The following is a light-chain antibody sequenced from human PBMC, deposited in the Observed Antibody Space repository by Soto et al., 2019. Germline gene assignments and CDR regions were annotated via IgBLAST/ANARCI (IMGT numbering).Light chain of an antibody. CDR2: GVT. V-gene: IGLV2-14*01. J-gene: IGLJ2*01. Sequence: QSALTQPASVSGSPGQSMTISCTGTSSDVGTYNYVSWYQQHPGKAPKLIIYGVTNRPSGVSNRFSGSKSGNTASLTISGLQAEDEAGYYCSSYTSSAFVVFGGGTKLTVL. CDR3: SSYTSSAFVV. CDR1: SSDVGTYNY.